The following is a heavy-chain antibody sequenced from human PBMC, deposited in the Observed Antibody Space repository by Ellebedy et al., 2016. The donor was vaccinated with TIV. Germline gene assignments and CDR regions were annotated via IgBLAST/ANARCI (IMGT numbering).Heavy chain of an antibody. CDR2: ISYDGSNK. V-gene: IGHV3-30*18. CDR1: GFTFSSYG. Sequence: GGSLRLXXAASGFTFSSYGMHWVRQAPGKGLEWVAVISYDGSNKYYADSVKGRFTISRDNSKNTLYLQMNSLRAEDTAVYYCAKDPTFYGDYEEANYFDYWGQGTLVTVSS. J-gene: IGHJ4*02. D-gene: IGHD4-17*01. CDR3: AKDPTFYGDYEEANYFDY.